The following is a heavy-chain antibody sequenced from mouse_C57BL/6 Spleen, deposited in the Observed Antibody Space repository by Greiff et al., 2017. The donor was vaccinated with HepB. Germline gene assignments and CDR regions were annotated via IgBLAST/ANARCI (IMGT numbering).Heavy chain of an antibody. CDR3: ASGSRYYAMDY. J-gene: IGHJ4*01. CDR1: GFTFSDYG. D-gene: IGHD1-1*01. CDR2: ISSGSSTI. Sequence: EVQRVESGGGLVKPGGSLKLSCAASGFTFSDYGMHWVRQAPEKGLEWVAYISSGSSTIYYADTVKGRFTISRDNAKNTLFLQMTSLRSEDTAMYYCASGSRYYAMDYWGHRTSVTVSS. V-gene: IGHV5-17*01.